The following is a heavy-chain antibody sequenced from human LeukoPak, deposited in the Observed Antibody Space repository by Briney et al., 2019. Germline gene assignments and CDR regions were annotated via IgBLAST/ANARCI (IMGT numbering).Heavy chain of an antibody. D-gene: IGHD6-19*01. CDR1: GFTFSSYA. CDR2: ISNSAGRT. V-gene: IGHV3-23*01. J-gene: IGHJ6*03. CDR3: ARQAVADYMDV. Sequence: PGGSLRLSCAASGFTFSSYAMTWVRQAPGKGLEWVSSISNSAGRTYYADSVKGRFTISRDNSKNTLYLQMNSLRGEDTAVYYCARQAVADYMDVWGKGTTVTISS.